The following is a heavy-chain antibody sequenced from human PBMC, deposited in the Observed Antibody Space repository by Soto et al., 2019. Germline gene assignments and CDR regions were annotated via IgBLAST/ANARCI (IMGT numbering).Heavy chain of an antibody. CDR1: GFTFSSYS. J-gene: IGHJ4*02. CDR2: ISSSSSTI. D-gene: IGHD3-10*01. CDR3: ARDRGRFGEPRYYFDY. V-gene: IGHV3-48*02. Sequence: PGGSLRLSCAASGFTFSSYSMNWVRQAPGKGLEWVSYISSSSSTIYYADSVKGRFTISRDNAKNSLYLQMNSLRDEDTAVYYCARDRGRFGEPRYYFDYWGQGTLVTVSS.